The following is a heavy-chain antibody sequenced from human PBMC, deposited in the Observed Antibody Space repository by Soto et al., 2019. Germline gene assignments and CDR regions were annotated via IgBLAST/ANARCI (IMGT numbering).Heavy chain of an antibody. D-gene: IGHD2-2*01. CDR1: GCTCISYA. V-gene: IGHV3-23*01. Sequence: GGSMRLSCAAAGCTCISYAMSWISQNTGKGLEWVSAIYGSGDFTYYADSVKGRFTISRDKSTTTAYMELSSLRSEDTAIYYCARVRCSSSSCYEFDYWGQGTLVTVSS. CDR3: ARVRCSSSSCYEFDY. CDR2: IYGSGDFT. J-gene: IGHJ4*02.